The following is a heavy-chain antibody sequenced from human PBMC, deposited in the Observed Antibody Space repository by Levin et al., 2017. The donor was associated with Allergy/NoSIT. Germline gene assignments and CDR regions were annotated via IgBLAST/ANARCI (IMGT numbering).Heavy chain of an antibody. V-gene: IGHV4-39*07. D-gene: IGHD2-8*01. Sequence: SQTLSLTCNVSGGSISSSSYYWGWIRQSPGKGLEWIGSLYYSGIAYYNPSLKSRVALSVDTSKKQFYLRLTSLTAADTALYSCARERSTVLGPAAKRHFAMDVWGQGTTVTVSS. CDR2: LYYSGIA. J-gene: IGHJ6*02. CDR3: ARERSTVLGPAAKRHFAMDV. CDR1: GGSISSSSYY.